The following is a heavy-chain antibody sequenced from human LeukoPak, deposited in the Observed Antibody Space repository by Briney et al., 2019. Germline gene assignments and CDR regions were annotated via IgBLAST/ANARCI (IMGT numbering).Heavy chain of an antibody. Sequence: GGSLRLSCAASGFTVSSNYMTWVRQAPGKGLEWVSIIYSDGNTNYADSVKGRFTISRDNSRNTVYLQMNSLRDEDAGVYYCAGGRVRDYWGQGTLVIVSS. CDR1: GFTVSSNY. CDR2: IYSDGNT. D-gene: IGHD4/OR15-4a*01. J-gene: IGHJ4*02. CDR3: AGGRVRDY. V-gene: IGHV3-53*01.